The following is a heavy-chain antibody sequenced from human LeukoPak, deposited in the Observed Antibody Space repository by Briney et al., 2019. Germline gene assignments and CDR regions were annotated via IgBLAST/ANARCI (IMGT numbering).Heavy chain of an antibody. V-gene: IGHV3-74*01. Sequence: GGSLRLSCAASGFTFRNYWMHLIRRAPGKGLVWVSRIKGDGSHTIYADSVKGRFTISRDNTKNTLYLQMKSLRVEDTALYYCVRDWDHFDFDSWGQGTLVTVSS. J-gene: IGHJ5*01. CDR2: IKGDGSHT. D-gene: IGHD1-26*01. CDR1: GFTFRNYW. CDR3: VRDWDHFDFDS.